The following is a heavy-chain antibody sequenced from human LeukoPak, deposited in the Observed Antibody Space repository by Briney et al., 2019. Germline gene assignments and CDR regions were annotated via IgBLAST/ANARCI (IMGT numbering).Heavy chain of an antibody. J-gene: IGHJ6*03. CDR3: ARDGELELLTAYYYYYMDV. V-gene: IGHV4-34*01. D-gene: IGHD1-7*01. Sequence: SETLSLTCAVYGWSFSGYYWSWIRQPPGKGLEWIGEINHSGSTNYNPSLKSRVTISVDTSKNQFSLKLSSVTAADTAVYYCARDGELELLTAYYYYYMDVWGKGTTVTVSS. CDR2: INHSGST. CDR1: GWSFSGYY.